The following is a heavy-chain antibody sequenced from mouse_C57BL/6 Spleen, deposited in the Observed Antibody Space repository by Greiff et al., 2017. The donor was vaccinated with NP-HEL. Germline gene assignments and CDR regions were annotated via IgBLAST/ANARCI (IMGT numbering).Heavy chain of an antibody. CDR3: AGHYYGSSYDYWYFDG. CDR2: ISYDGSN. Sequence: EVKVEESGPGLVKPSQSLSLTCSVTGYSITSGYYWNWIRQFPGNKLEWMGYISYDGSNNYNPSLKNRISITRDTSKNQFFLKLNSVTTEDTATEYCAGHYYGSSYDYWYFDGWGTGTTVTVSS. V-gene: IGHV3-6*01. J-gene: IGHJ1*03. D-gene: IGHD1-1*01. CDR1: GYSITSGYY.